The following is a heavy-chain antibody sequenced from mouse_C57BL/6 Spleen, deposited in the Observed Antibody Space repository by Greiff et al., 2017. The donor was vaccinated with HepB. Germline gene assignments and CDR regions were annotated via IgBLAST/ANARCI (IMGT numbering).Heavy chain of an antibody. J-gene: IGHJ2*01. V-gene: IGHV1-82*01. CDR2: IYPGDGDT. D-gene: IGHD1-1*01. Sequence: VKLLQSGPELVKPGASVKISCKASGYAFSSSWMNWVKQRPGKGLEWIGRIYPGDGDTNYNGKFKGKATLTADKSSSTAYMQLSSLTSEDSAVYFCARSLGTTVVAGDWGQGTTLTVSS. CDR1: GYAFSSSW. CDR3: ARSLGTTVVAGD.